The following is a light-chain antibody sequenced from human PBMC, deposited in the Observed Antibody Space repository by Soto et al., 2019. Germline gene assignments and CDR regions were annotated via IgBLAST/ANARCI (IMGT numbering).Light chain of an antibody. CDR3: QHYDRYPYT. V-gene: IGKV1-13*02. Sequence: AIQLTQSPSSLSASVGDRVTITCRASQGISSALAWYQQKPGKAPKLLIYDASSLESGVPSRFSGSGSGTDFTLTISGLQPDDFATYFCQHYDRYPYTFGQGTSLDIK. J-gene: IGKJ2*01. CDR1: QGISSA. CDR2: DAS.